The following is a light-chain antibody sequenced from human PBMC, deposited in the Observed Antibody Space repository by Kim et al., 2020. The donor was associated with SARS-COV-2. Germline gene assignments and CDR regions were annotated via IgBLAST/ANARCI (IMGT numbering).Light chain of an antibody. CDR3: QKYNSDPWT. CDR1: QDISHY. V-gene: IGKV1-27*01. CDR2: AAS. J-gene: IGKJ1*01. Sequence: DIQMTQSPSSLSASVGDRVTITCRASQDISHYLVWFQHKPGKAPKLLIYAASALHSAVPSRFSGSGAGTDFTLTISSLQPEDVATYYCQKYNSDPWTFGQGTKVDIK.